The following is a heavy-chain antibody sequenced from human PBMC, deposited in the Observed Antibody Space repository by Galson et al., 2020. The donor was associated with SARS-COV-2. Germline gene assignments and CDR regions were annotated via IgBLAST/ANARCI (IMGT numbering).Heavy chain of an antibody. D-gene: IGHD5-18*01. Sequence: KISCKASGGTFSSYAISWVRQAPGQGLEWMGGIIPILGIANYAQKFQGRVTITADKSTSTAYMELSSLRSEDTAVYYCARDRGYSYGYEHYYYYYMDVWGKGTTVTVSS. CDR2: IIPILGIA. CDR3: ARDRGYSYGYEHYYYYYMDV. J-gene: IGHJ6*03. CDR1: GGTFSSYA. V-gene: IGHV1-69*10.